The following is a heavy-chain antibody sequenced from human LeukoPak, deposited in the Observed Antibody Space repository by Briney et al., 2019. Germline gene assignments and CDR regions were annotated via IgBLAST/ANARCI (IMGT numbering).Heavy chain of an antibody. V-gene: IGHV3-21*01. CDR2: ISSSSSYI. Sequence: GGSLRLSCAASGFTFSSPSMNWVRQAPGKGLEWVSSISSSSSYISYADSVKGRFTISRDNAKNSLYLQLNSLRAEDTAVYYCARARGYTSVGNYWGQGTLVTVSS. CDR1: GFTFSSPS. D-gene: IGHD5-18*01. CDR3: ARARGYTSVGNY. J-gene: IGHJ4*02.